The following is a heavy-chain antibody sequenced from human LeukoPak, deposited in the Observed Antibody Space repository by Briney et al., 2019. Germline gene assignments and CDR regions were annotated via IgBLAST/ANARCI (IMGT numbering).Heavy chain of an antibody. Sequence: GGSLRLSCAASGFTFSSYAMSWVRQAPGKGLEGVGFIRSKAYGGTTEYAASVKGRFTISRDDSKSIAYLQMNSLKTEDTAVYYCTRDSWGYYGSGSYGPQGFDPWGQGTLVTVSS. D-gene: IGHD3-10*01. CDR3: TRDSWGYYGSGSYGPQGFDP. CDR1: GFTFSSYA. CDR2: IRSKAYGGTT. J-gene: IGHJ5*02. V-gene: IGHV3-49*04.